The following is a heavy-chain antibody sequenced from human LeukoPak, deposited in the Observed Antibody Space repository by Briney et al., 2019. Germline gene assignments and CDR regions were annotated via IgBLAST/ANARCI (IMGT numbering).Heavy chain of an antibody. CDR2: IYTSGST. CDR3: ARAYSSSWYFNWFDP. CDR1: GGSISSGRYY. D-gene: IGHD6-13*01. V-gene: IGHV4-61*02. J-gene: IGHJ5*02. Sequence: SETLSLTCTVSGGSISSGRYYWNWIRQPAGKGLEWIGRIYTSGSTNYNPSLKSRITISVDTSKNQFSLKLSSVTAADTAVYYCARAYSSSWYFNWFDPWGQGTLVTVSS.